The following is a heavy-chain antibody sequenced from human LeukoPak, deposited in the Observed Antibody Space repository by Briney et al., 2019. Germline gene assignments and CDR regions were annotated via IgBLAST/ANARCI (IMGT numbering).Heavy chain of an antibody. Sequence: GGSLRLSCVASGLAFSSYWMTWVRQAPGKGLEWVSSISSSSSYIYYADSVKGRFTISRDNAKNSLYLQMNSLRAEDTAVYYCATERLGDGYTLAYWGQGTLVTVSS. CDR1: GLAFSSYW. CDR2: ISSSSSYI. CDR3: ATERLGDGYTLAY. D-gene: IGHD5-24*01. V-gene: IGHV3-21*01. J-gene: IGHJ4*02.